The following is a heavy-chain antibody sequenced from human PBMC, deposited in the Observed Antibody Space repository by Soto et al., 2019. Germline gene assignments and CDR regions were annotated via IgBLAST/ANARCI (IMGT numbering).Heavy chain of an antibody. D-gene: IGHD3-9*01. CDR2: IKSNTDGGSA. Sequence: EVQLEESGGGLGKPGGSLRLSCAACGHNLSHSWMTWVRQAAGKGLEWVGRIKSNTDGGSADYAAPVKGRFTISRDDSKNTVYLQMNSLKTEDTAVYYCTTGIYYDILTGYHNVAYWGQGTLVTISS. CDR3: TTGIYYDILTGYHNVAY. CDR1: GHNLSHSW. J-gene: IGHJ4*02. V-gene: IGHV3-15*01.